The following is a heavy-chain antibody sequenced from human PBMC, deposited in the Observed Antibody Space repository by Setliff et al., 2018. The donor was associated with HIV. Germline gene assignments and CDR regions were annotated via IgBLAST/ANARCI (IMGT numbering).Heavy chain of an antibody. J-gene: IGHJ3*02. CDR3: ARDGGYSGHQWFGDAFDI. Sequence: SVKVSCKASGDIFSRYGISWVRQAPGQGLEWMGGIIPIYDTANSAQKFQGRVTITADESTSTAYMELSTLRSEDTAVYFCARDGGYSGHQWFGDAFDIWGQGTMVTVSS. V-gene: IGHV1-69*13. CDR1: GDIFSRYG. D-gene: IGHD5-12*01. CDR2: IIPIYDTA.